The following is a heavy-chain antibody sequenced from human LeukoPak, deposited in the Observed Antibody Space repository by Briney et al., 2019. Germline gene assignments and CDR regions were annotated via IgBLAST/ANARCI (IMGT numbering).Heavy chain of an antibody. J-gene: IGHJ4*02. CDR1: GHTFTSNF. Sequence: ASAKVSCKASGHTFTSNFVHWVRQAPGQGLEWMAVLNPSDGDTTDAQKFQGRITMTRDTSTGTVYMELSSLRSEDTAVYYCAGETDAFDYWGQETLVTVSS. CDR2: LNPSDGDT. V-gene: IGHV1-46*03. CDR3: AGETDAFDY.